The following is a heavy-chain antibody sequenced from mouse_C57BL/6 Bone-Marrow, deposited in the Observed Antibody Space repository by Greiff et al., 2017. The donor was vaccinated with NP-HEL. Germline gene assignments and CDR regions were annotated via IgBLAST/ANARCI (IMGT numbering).Heavy chain of an antibody. Sequence: VQLQQSGAELVRPGASVTLSCKASGYTFTDYEMHWVKQTPVHGLEWIGAIDPETGGTAYNQKFKGKAILTADKSSSTAYMELRSLTSEDSAVYYCTRGRQLRGYDMDYWGQGTSVTVSS. CDR1: GYTFTDYE. D-gene: IGHD3-2*02. V-gene: IGHV1-15*01. CDR3: TRGRQLRGYDMDY. CDR2: IDPETGGT. J-gene: IGHJ4*01.